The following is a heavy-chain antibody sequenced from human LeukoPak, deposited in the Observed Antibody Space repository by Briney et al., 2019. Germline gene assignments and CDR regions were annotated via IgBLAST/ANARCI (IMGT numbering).Heavy chain of an antibody. CDR2: ISGSGGST. Sequence: GGTLRLSCAASGFTFSSYAMSWVRQAPGKGLEWVSAISGSGGSTYYADSVEGRFTVSRDNSKNTLYLQMNSLRAEDTAVYYCAKDGSRYGDHYFDYWGQGTLVTVSS. V-gene: IGHV3-23*01. D-gene: IGHD4-17*01. CDR3: AKDGSRYGDHYFDY. J-gene: IGHJ4*02. CDR1: GFTFSSYA.